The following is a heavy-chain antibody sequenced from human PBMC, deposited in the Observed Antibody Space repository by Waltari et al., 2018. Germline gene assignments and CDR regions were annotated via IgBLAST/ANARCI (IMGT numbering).Heavy chain of an antibody. J-gene: IGHJ4*02. CDR2: IYTSGST. CDR3: AREGRDSGYDLQTFDY. D-gene: IGHD5-12*01. CDR1: GGSISSGSYY. V-gene: IGHV4-61*02. Sequence: QVQLQESGPGLVKPSQTLSLTCTVSGGSISSGSYYWSWIRQPAGKGLEWVGRIYTSGSTNYNPSLKSRVTISVDTSKNQFSRKLSSVTAADTAVYYCAREGRDSGYDLQTFDYWGQGTLVTVSS.